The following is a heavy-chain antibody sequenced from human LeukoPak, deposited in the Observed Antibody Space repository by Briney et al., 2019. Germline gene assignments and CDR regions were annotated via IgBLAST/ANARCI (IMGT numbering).Heavy chain of an antibody. CDR2: IYYSGTT. CDR1: GGSINTYY. J-gene: IGHJ2*01. V-gene: IGHV4-59*01. Sequence: SSETLSLTCTVSGGSINTYYWSWIRQPPGEGLEWIGNIYYSGTTSYNPSLESRVIISVDTSKNQFSLKLSSVTAADTAVYYCARDFLPPHYTATIRPDWYFDLWGRGTLVTVSS. CDR3: ARDFLPPHYTATIRPDWYFDL. D-gene: IGHD5-12*01.